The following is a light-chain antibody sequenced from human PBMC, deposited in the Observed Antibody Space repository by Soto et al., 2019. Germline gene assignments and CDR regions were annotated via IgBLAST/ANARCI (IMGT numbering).Light chain of an antibody. Sequence: QSALTQPASVSGSPGQSITISCAVTSSDVGSSNLVSWYLHHPGKVPKLIIFEGIKRPSDISSRFSGSKSGNTASLTISGLQAEDEADYYCCSYAGSNSYVFGSGTKVTVL. CDR2: EGI. V-gene: IGLV2-23*01. CDR1: SSDVGSSNL. J-gene: IGLJ1*01. CDR3: CSYAGSNSYV.